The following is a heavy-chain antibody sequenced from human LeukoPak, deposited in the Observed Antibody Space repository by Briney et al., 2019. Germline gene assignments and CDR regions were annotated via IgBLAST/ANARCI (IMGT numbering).Heavy chain of an antibody. D-gene: IGHD3-22*01. J-gene: IGHJ4*02. Sequence: SETLSLTCAVYGGSFSGYYWSWIRQPPGKGLEWIGEINPSGSTNYNPSLKSRVTISMDTSKNQFSLKVSSVTAADTAVYYCASGPGKIVVVIPFDYWGQGTLVTVSS. CDR3: ASGPGKIVVVIPFDY. CDR2: INPSGST. V-gene: IGHV4-34*01. CDR1: GGSFSGYY.